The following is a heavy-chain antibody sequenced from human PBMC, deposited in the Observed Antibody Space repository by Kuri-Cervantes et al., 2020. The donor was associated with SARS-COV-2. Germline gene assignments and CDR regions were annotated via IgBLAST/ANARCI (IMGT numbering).Heavy chain of an antibody. J-gene: IGHJ4*02. V-gene: IGHV1-46*01. CDR3: ARDKTIFAAVAFEGDY. Sequence: ASVKVSCKASGYTFTSYYMHWVRQAPGQGLAWMGTIHPDGGDTRYSQHFQNRLTMTADSSTSTVYMELSSLRSEDTAVYYCARDKTIFAAVAFEGDYWGQGTLVTVS. CDR2: IHPDGGDT. CDR1: GYTFTSYY. D-gene: IGHD3-3*01.